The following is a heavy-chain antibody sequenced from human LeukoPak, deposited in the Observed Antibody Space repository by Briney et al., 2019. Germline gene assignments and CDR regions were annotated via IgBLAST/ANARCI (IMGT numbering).Heavy chain of an antibody. Sequence: PGGSLRLSCAASGFTFSTYAMSWVRQAPGKGLEWVSGISYSGATKYYADSVKGRFTISRDNSKNTRYLQMSSLRAEDTAVYYCAKDTGQWPVRTFDYWGQGTLVTVSS. J-gene: IGHJ4*02. CDR2: ISYSGATK. CDR1: GFTFSTYA. CDR3: AKDTGQWPVRTFDY. D-gene: IGHD6-19*01. V-gene: IGHV3-23*01.